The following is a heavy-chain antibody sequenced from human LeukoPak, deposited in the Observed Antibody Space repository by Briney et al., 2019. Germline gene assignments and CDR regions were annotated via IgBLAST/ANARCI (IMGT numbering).Heavy chain of an antibody. CDR2: TYYSGST. Sequence: PSETLSPTCSVSGGSISSSSYYWAWIRQPPGKGLEWIGSTYYSGSTYYNPSLKSQVTISVDTSKNQFSLKLSSVTAADTAVYYCARQVGLYNYYYYYMDVWGKGTTVTVSS. J-gene: IGHJ6*03. V-gene: IGHV4-39*01. D-gene: IGHD3-3*01. CDR1: GGSISSSSYY. CDR3: ARQVGLYNYYYYYMDV.